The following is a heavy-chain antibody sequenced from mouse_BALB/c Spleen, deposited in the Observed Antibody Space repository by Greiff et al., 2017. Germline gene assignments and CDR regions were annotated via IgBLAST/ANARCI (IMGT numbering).Heavy chain of an antibody. CDR2: ISSGGGST. Sequence: EVQLVESGGGLVKPGGSLKLSCAASGFAFSSYDMSWVRQTPEKRLEWVAYISSGGGSTYYPDTVKGRFTISRDNAKNTLYLQMSSLKTADTAMYDCERDRRRPYYCSMDYWGEGTSVTVSS. V-gene: IGHV5-12-1*01. D-gene: IGHD2-14*01. CDR1: GFAFSSYD. J-gene: IGHJ4*01. CDR3: ERDRRRPYYCSMDY.